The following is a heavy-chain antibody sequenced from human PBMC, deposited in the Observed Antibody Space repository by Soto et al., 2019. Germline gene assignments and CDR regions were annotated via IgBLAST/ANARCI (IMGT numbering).Heavy chain of an antibody. J-gene: IGHJ6*03. CDR2: VYYGGDS. V-gene: IGHV4-39*01. D-gene: IGHD2-2*01. CDR3: AAYCSSTSCFGSYYMDV. Sequence: SETLSLTCTVSGVSMSRSSFYWCWIRQPPGKGLEWIGGVYYGGDSYYNPSLRSRVTIAIDRSRTQFSLTLNSVTAADTAVYYCAAYCSSTSCFGSYYMDVWGKGTTVTVSS. CDR1: GVSMSRSSFY.